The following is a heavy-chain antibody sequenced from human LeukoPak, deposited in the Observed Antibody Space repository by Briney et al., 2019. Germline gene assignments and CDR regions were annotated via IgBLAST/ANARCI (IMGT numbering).Heavy chain of an antibody. J-gene: IGHJ4*02. CDR3: PSATFYYNSCALPAPGLFDY. CDR1: GGSISSGRYY. D-gene: IGHD3-22*01. V-gene: IGHV4-31*03. Sequence: SETLSLTCTVSGGSISSGRYYWSWIRQHPGKGLEWIAYIFYSGSTYYNPSIKSRVTRSLATSKNQFSLTLSFVTAADTAVYYWPSATFYYNSCALPAPGLFDYWGQGTLVTVSS. CDR2: IFYSGST.